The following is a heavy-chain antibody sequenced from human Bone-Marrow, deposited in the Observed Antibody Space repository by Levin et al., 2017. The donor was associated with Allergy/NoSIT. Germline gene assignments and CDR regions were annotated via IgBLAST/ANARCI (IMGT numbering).Heavy chain of an antibody. D-gene: IGHD2-21*02. CDR3: AKDRNRMRLVVPAIDY. J-gene: IGHJ4*02. CDR2: ISGTGGST. V-gene: IGHV3-23*01. CDR1: GFTFNSYG. Sequence: GESLKISCAASGFTFNSYGMSWVRQAPGKGLDWVSVISGTGGSTYYADSVKGRFTISRDNSKNTLYLQMDSLRAEDTAIYYCAKDRNRMRLVVPAIDYWGQGTLVTVSS.